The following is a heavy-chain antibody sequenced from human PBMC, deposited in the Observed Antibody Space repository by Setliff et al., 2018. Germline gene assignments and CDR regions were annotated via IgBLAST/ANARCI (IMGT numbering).Heavy chain of an antibody. CDR1: GYTFTNYY. J-gene: IGHJ4*02. V-gene: IGHV1-46*01. Sequence: ASVKVSCKASGYTFTNYYMYWLRQAPGQGPEWMGIINIGGGSASYAQKFQDRVTMTRDTSTSTVYIEVSSLRSEDTAVYYCERLVRYCTTTSCQRTSGDDFWGQGTLVTVSS. D-gene: IGHD2-2*01. CDR3: ERLVRYCTTTSCQRTSGDDF. CDR2: INIGGGSA.